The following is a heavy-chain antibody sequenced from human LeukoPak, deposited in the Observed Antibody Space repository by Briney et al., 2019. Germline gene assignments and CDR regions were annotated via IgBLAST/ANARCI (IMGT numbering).Heavy chain of an antibody. Sequence: SEALSLTCAVYGGSFRGYYWSWIRWPPGKGLEWNGETNHSGSTNYNPSLKSRVTISVDTSKNQFSLKLSSVTAADTAVYYCARVSLRPRGYSGYGVDYWGQGTLVTVSS. V-gene: IGHV4-34*01. J-gene: IGHJ4*02. CDR2: TNHSGST. CDR3: ARVSLRPRGYSGYGVDY. D-gene: IGHD5-12*01. CDR1: GGSFRGYY.